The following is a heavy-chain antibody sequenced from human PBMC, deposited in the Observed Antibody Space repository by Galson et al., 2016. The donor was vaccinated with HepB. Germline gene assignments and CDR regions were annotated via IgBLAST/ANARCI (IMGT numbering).Heavy chain of an antibody. J-gene: IGHJ4*02. CDR2: IIPIFGTA. Sequence: SVKVSCKASGYSFVGFGLTWVRQAPGQGLQWMGGIIPIFGTANYAQKFQGRVTITADKSTSTAYMELSSLRSEDTAVYYCAREGSGLTFDYWGQGTLVTVSS. CDR1: GYSFVGFG. V-gene: IGHV1-69*06. D-gene: IGHD1-14*01. CDR3: AREGSGLTFDY.